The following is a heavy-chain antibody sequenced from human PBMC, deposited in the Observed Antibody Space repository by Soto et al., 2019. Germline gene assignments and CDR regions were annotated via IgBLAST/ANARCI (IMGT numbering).Heavy chain of an antibody. D-gene: IGHD5-12*01. CDR1: GGTFSSYA. J-gene: IGHJ4*02. Sequence: QVQLVQSGAEVKKPGSSVKVSCKASGGTFSSYAISWVRQAPGQGLERMGGIIPIFGTANYAQKFQGRVTITADKSTSTAYMELSSLRSEDTAVYYCATVEMATIVRTYFDYWGQGTLVTVSS. CDR3: ATVEMATIVRTYFDY. CDR2: IIPIFGTA. V-gene: IGHV1-69*06.